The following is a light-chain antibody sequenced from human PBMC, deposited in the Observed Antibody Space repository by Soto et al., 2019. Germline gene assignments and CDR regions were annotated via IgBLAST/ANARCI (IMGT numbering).Light chain of an antibody. CDR1: QGISSY. V-gene: IGKV1D-8*02. CDR2: AAS. J-gene: IGKJ5*01. Sequence: IRLSQSPSFLSSSPGDGVPLSCMMSQGISSYLAWYQQKPGKAPELLIYAASTLQSGVPSRFSGSGSGTDFTLTISSLQPEDFATYYCQQPNSYPITFGQGTRLEI. CDR3: QQPNSYPIT.